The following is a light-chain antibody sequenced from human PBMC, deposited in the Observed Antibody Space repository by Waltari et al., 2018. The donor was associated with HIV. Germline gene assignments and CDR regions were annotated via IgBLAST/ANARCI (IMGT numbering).Light chain of an antibody. J-gene: IGKJ2*01. CDR3: QQYGFSSYT. V-gene: IGKV3-20*01. CDR2: GAS. Sequence: EVVLTQSLGTLSLSPAERAMLSCTASQSLSSTPLAWYQQKPGQAPTLLIYGASNRVAGISDRFSGSGSGTYFTLTISRLEPEDFAVYYCQQYGFSSYTFGQGTKLEIK. CDR1: QSLSSTP.